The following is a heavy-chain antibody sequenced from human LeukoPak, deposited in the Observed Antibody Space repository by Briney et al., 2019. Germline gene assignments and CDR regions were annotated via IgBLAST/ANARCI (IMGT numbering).Heavy chain of an antibody. J-gene: IGHJ4*02. V-gene: IGHV4-39*07. CDR1: GGAISSSSYY. Sequence: ETLSLTCTVSGGAISSSSYYWGWIRHPPGKGLEWIGSIYYSGSTYYNPSLKSRVTISVDTSKNQFSLKLSSVTAADTAVYYCARVGRHIAAAGILDYWSQGTLVTVSS. D-gene: IGHD6-13*01. CDR2: IYYSGST. CDR3: ARVGRHIAAAGILDY.